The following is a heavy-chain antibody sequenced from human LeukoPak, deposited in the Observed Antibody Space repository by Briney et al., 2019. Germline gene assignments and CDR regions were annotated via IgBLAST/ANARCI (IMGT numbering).Heavy chain of an antibody. CDR2: IYYSGST. D-gene: IGHD2-21*01. J-gene: IGHJ3*02. Sequence: SETLSLTCTVSGGSISRSSYYWVWIRQPPGKGLEWIGNIYYSGSTYYNPSLQSRVTISIDTSKNQFSLKLTSVTAADTAVYYCARQMRLEVIGDAFHIWGQGTMVTVSS. CDR3: ARQMRLEVIGDAFHI. V-gene: IGHV4-39*01. CDR1: GGSISRSSYY.